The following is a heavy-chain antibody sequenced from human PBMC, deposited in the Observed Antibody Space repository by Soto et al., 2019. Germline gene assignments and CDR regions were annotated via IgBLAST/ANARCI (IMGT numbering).Heavy chain of an antibody. CDR1: GFICSSYG. CDR2: IWYDGSNK. CDR3: ARDRSFRGIQLWTFDY. J-gene: IGHJ4*02. V-gene: IGHV3-33*08. D-gene: IGHD5-18*01. Sequence: GGSLRLSCAVSGFICSSYGMHWVRQAPGKGLEWVAVIWYDGSNKYYADSVKGRFTISRDNSKNTLYLQMNSLRAEDTAVYYCARDRSFRGIQLWTFDYWGQGTLVTVSS.